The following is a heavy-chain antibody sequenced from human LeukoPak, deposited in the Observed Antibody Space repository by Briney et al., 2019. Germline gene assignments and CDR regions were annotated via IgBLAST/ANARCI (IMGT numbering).Heavy chain of an antibody. CDR2: IDWDDDK. CDR1: GFSLSTSGMC. D-gene: IGHD4-23*01. V-gene: IGHV2-70*11. Sequence: SGPTLVNPTQTLTLTCTFSGFSLSTSGMCVSWIRQPPGKALEWLARIDWDDDKYYSTSLKTRLTISKDTSKNQVVLTMTNMDPVDTATYYCARIRCGGPYNWFDPWGQGTLVTVSS. CDR3: ARIRCGGPYNWFDP. J-gene: IGHJ5*02.